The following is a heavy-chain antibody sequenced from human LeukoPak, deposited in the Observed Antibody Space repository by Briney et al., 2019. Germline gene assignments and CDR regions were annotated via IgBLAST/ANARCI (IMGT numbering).Heavy chain of an antibody. CDR3: AKTRSGYYSSFDY. Sequence: PGGSLRLSCAASGFTLSSYAMSWVRQAPGKGLEWVSHISGSGGSTYYADSVKGRFTSSRDNSKNTLYLQMNSLRAEDTAVYYCAKTRSGYYSSFDYWGQGTLVTVSS. J-gene: IGHJ4*02. CDR2: ISGSGGST. V-gene: IGHV3-23*01. CDR1: GFTLSSYA. D-gene: IGHD3-22*01.